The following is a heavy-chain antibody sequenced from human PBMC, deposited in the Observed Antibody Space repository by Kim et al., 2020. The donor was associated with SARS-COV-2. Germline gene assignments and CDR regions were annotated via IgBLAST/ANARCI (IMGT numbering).Heavy chain of an antibody. J-gene: IGHJ3*02. CDR3: ARGFAVDNAVGAFDI. D-gene: IGHD5-12*01. CDR2: ISYDGSNK. CDR1: GFTFSSYA. V-gene: IGHV3-30*04. Sequence: GGSLRLSCAASGFTFSSYAMHWVRQAPGKGLEWVAVISYDGSNKYYADSVKGRFTISRDNSKNTLYLQMNSLRAEDTAVYYCARGFAVDNAVGAFDIWG.